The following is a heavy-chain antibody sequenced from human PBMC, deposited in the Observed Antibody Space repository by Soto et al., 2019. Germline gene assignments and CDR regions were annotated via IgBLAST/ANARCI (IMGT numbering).Heavy chain of an antibody. J-gene: IGHJ4*02. CDR1: GRSLSGYY. CDR3: ARGSQMFPIDY. V-gene: IGHV4-34*01. Sequence: SETLSLTCAVYGRSLSGYYWSWIRQPPGKGLEWIVEINQSVNTNYNPSLKSRVTISVDTSKNQFSLKLSSVTSDDTAVYYCARGSQMFPIDYWGQGTQVTGSS. CDR2: INQSVNT. D-gene: IGHD3-10*02.